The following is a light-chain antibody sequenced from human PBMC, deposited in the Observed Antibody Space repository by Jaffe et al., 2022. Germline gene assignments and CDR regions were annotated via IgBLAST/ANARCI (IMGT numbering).Light chain of an antibody. J-gene: IGLJ3*02. CDR1: NIGSKS. CDR3: QVWHSDSDLWV. CDR2: DDS. V-gene: IGLV3-21*02. Sequence: SYVLTQPPSVSVSPGQTASMTCGGNNIGSKSVHWYQQKPGQAPVLVVYDDSDRPSGIPERFSGSNSANTATLTINRVEAGDEADYYCQVWHSDSDLWVFGGGTKLTVL.